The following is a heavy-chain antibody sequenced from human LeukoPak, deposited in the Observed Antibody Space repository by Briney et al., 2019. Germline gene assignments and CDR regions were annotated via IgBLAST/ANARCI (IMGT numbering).Heavy chain of an antibody. D-gene: IGHD5-12*01. CDR3: ARGVRRAAYSGYENYYYYYMDV. Sequence: ASVKVSCKASGYTITSYDINWVRQASGQGLEWMGRMDPKSGNTGYAQKLQGRLTMTRNTSMSTAYMELSSLSSEDTAVYYCARGVRRAAYSGYENYYYYYMDVWGKGTTVTVSS. CDR2: MDPKSGNT. V-gene: IGHV1-8*01. CDR1: GYTITSYD. J-gene: IGHJ6*03.